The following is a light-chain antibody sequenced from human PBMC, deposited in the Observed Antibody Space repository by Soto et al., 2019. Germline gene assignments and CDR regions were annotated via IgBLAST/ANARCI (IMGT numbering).Light chain of an antibody. Sequence: QSVLTQPASVSGSPGQSITISCTGTSPDVGGYNFVSWYQQRPDKAPKLIIFEVNNRPSVVSNRFSGSKFGNTASLTISGRRAEDEADYYCSSYTSTSTLVFGGGTKLTVL. CDR3: SSYTSTSTLV. CDR1: SPDVGGYNF. V-gene: IGLV2-14*01. CDR2: EVN. J-gene: IGLJ2*01.